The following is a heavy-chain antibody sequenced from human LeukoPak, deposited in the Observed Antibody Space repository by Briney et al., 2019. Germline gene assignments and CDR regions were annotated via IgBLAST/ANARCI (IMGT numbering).Heavy chain of an antibody. CDR1: GFTFSSYA. D-gene: IGHD6-19*01. V-gene: IGHV3-23*01. J-gene: IGHJ4*02. CDR2: ISGVGAST. CDR3: AKDRGDSSGWYFGD. Sequence: GGSLRLSCAASGFTFSSYAMTWVRQAPGKGLEWVSGISGVGASTYYADSVKGQFTISRDNSKDTLYLQMNSLRAEDTAVYYCAKDRGDSSGWYFGDWGQGTLVTVSS.